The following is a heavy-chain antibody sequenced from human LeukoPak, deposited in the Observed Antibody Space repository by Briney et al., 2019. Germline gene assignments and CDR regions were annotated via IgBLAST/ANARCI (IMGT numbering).Heavy chain of an antibody. J-gene: IGHJ4*02. CDR3: ARAMVRGVNVVGY. CDR2: MNPNSGNT. V-gene: IGHV1-8*01. D-gene: IGHD3-10*01. CDR1: GYSFTNYD. Sequence: ASVKVSCKASGYSFTNYDINWVRQATGQGLEWMGWMNPNSGNTGYARKFQGRVTMTRDTSISTAYMELSSLKSEDTAVYYCARAMVRGVNVVGYWGQGTLVTVSS.